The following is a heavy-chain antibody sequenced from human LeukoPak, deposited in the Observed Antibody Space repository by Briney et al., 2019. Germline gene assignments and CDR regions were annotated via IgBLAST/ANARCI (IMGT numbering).Heavy chain of an antibody. Sequence: SETLSLTCAVYGGSFSGYYWSWIRQPPGKGLEWIGEINHSGSTNYNPSLKSRVTISVDTSKNQFSLKLSSVTAADTAVYYCARGPKGGGSYRGYYFDYWGQGTLVTVSS. D-gene: IGHD1-26*01. CDR3: ARGPKGGGSYRGYYFDY. J-gene: IGHJ4*02. CDR1: GGSFSGYY. CDR2: INHSGST. V-gene: IGHV4-34*01.